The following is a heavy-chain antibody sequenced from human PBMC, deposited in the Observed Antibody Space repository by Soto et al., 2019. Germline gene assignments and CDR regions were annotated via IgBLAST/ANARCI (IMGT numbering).Heavy chain of an antibody. J-gene: IGHJ5*02. V-gene: IGHV3-7*01. D-gene: IGHD6-6*01. CDR3: ARSIAARLNWFDP. CDR1: GSSIRNSYY. CDR2: IKQDGSEK. Sequence: PSETLSLTCTVSGSSIRNSYYFWGWIRQPPGKGLEWVANIKQDGSEKYYVDSVKGRFTISRDNAKNSLYLQMNSLRAEDTAVYYCARSIAARLNWFDPWGQGTLVTVSS.